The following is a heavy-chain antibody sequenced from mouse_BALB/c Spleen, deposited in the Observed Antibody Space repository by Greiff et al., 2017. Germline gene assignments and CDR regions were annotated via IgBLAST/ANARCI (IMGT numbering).Heavy chain of an antibody. V-gene: IGHV5-9-4*01. Sequence: VQLKESGGGLVKPGGSLKLSCAASGFTFSSYAMSWVRQSPEKRLEWVAEISSGGSYTYYPDTVTGRFTISRDNAKNTLYLEMSSLRSEDTAMYYCAREGDHEAYWGQGTLVTVSA. D-gene: IGHD3-3*01. J-gene: IGHJ3*01. CDR3: AREGDHEAY. CDR1: GFTFSSYA. CDR2: ISSGGSYT.